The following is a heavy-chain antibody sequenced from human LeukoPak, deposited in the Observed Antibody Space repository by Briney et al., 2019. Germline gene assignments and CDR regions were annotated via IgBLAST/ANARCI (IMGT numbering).Heavy chain of an antibody. CDR2: INTYNGDR. J-gene: IGHJ3*02. V-gene: IGHV1-18*01. D-gene: IGHD6-6*01. Sequence: GASVKVSCKASGYISTDYSFNWVRQAPGQGLEWMGWINTYNGDRKYAQKFQGRVTMTTDTSTSTAYMELTSLRYEDTAMYYCARDEARQNAFDIWAQGTMVTVSS. CDR1: GYISTDYS. CDR3: ARDEARQNAFDI.